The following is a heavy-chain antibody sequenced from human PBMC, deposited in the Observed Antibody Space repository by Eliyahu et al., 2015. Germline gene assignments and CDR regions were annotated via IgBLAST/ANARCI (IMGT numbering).Heavy chain of an antibody. CDR1: GGXFSSXA. CDR2: XXPIFGTA. J-gene: IGHJ5*02. V-gene: IGHV1-69*01. CDR3: ARDEGQQQLSWFDP. D-gene: IGHD6-13*01. Sequence: QVQLVQSGAEVKKPGSSVKVSCKASGGXFSSXAISWVRQAPGQGLEWMGGXXPIFGTANYAQKFQGRVTITADESTSTAYMELSSLRSEDTAVYYCARDEGQQQLSWFDPWGQGTLVTVSS.